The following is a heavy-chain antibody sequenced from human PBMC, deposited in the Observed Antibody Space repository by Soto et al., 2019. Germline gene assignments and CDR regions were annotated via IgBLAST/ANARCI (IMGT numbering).Heavy chain of an antibody. J-gene: IGHJ6*03. D-gene: IGHD3-3*01. Sequence: ASVKVSCKASGYTFTSYAMHWVRQAPGQRLEWMGWINAGNGNTKYSQKFQGRVTITRDTSASTAYMELSSLRSEDTAVYYCARGRITIFGVVKTHYMDVWGKGNTVTVSS. V-gene: IGHV1-3*01. CDR2: INAGNGNT. CDR1: GYTFTSYA. CDR3: ARGRITIFGVVKTHYMDV.